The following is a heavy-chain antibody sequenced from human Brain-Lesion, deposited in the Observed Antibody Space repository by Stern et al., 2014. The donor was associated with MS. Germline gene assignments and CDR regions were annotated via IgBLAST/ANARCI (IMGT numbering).Heavy chain of an antibody. CDR3: ARGRVVPGFQYYATDV. CDR1: GGSISSGGYY. D-gene: IGHD2-2*01. V-gene: IGHV4-61*02. Sequence: QLVQSGPGLVKPSQTLSLSCTVSGGSISSGGYYWSWIRQPAGKGLEWIGRIFNSGSPSSTPPLKSRVTISIDTSKNQFSLRLNSMTAADTAVYYCARGRVVPGFQYYATDVWGQGTTVIVSS. J-gene: IGHJ6*02. CDR2: IFNSGSP.